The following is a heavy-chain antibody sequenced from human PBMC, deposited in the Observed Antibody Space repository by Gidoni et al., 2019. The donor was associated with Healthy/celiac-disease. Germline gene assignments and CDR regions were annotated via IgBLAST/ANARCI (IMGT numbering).Heavy chain of an antibody. D-gene: IGHD6-19*01. V-gene: IGHV3-48*02. J-gene: IGHJ3*02. CDR3: ARDRRLAVAGTAFDI. CDR1: GFPFSSYS. Sequence: EVQLVESGGGLVQPGGSLRRSCSASGFPFSSYSMNWVRQAPGKGGEWVSYISSSSSTIYYADSVKGRFTISRDNAKNSLYLQMNSLRDEDTAVYYCARDRRLAVAGTAFDIWGQGTMVTVSS. CDR2: ISSSSSTI.